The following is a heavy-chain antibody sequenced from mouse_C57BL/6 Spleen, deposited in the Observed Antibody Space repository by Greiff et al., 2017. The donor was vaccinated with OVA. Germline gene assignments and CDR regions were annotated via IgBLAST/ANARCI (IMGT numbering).Heavy chain of an antibody. D-gene: IGHD4-1*01. V-gene: IGHV1-82*01. J-gene: IGHJ3*01. CDR1: GYAFSSSW. CDR3: ARSGAGTKEVTWFAY. CDR2: IYPGDGDT. Sequence: VQLQQSGPELVKPGASVKISCKASGYAFSSSWMNWVKQRPGKGLEWIGRIYPGDGDTNYNGKFKGKATLTADKSSSTAYMQLSSLTSEDSAVYFCARSGAGTKEVTWFAYWGQGTLVTVSA.